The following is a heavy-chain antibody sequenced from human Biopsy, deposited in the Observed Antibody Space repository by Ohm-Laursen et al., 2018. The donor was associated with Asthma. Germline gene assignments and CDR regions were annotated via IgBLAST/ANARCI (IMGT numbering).Heavy chain of an antibody. CDR2: INHSGST. D-gene: IGHD1-1*01. CDR1: GGSFSGYY. Sequence: SETLSLTCAVYGGSFSGYYWSRIRQPPGKGLEWIGEINHSGSTNYNPSLKSRVTISVDTSKKQLSLQLSSVTAADTAVYYCARDGGLTSYPGTFHIWGQGTMVTVSS. V-gene: IGHV4-34*01. CDR3: ARDGGLTSYPGTFHI. J-gene: IGHJ3*02.